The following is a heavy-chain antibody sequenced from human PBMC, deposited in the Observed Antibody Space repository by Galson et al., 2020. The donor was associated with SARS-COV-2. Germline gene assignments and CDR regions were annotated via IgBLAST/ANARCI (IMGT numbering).Heavy chain of an antibody. CDR2: IYSSGST. CDR3: VIQLWLRGAFDI. J-gene: IGHJ3*02. CDR1: GGSISSYY. Sequence: QWYQAEMETSETLSLTCTVSGGSISSYYWSWIRQPAGKGLEWIGRIYSSGSTNYNPSLKSRVTMSVDTSKNQFSLKLSSVTAADTAVYYCVIQLWLRGAFDIWGQGTMVTVSS. V-gene: IGHV4-4*07. D-gene: IGHD5-18*01.